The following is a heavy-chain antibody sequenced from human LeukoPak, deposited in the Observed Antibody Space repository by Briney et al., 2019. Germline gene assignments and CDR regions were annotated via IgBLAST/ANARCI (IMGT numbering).Heavy chain of an antibody. CDR2: ISYHESNK. CDR1: GFTFSSYS. D-gene: IGHD2-21*01. Sequence: GGSLRLSCTASGFTFSSYSLYWVRQAPGKGLECVAVISYHESNKYYADSVKGRFTISRDNSKDTLFLQMDSLRGEDTAVYYCAKDFRIGYSAHFDYWGQGALVTVSS. CDR3: AKDFRIGYSAHFDY. V-gene: IGHV3-30-3*01. J-gene: IGHJ4*02.